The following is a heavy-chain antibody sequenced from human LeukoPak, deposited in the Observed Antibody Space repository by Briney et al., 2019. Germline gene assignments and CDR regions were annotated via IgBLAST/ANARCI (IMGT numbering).Heavy chain of an antibody. CDR2: IYPSGST. Sequence: SQTLSLTCTVSGGSISTDNYYWSWIRQPAGKGLEWIGSIYPSGSTNYNPSLKSRVTISVDTSKNQFSLKLNSVTAADTAVYYCARGRYFPSNWFDPWGQGTLVTVSS. CDR1: GGSISTDNYY. CDR3: ARGRYFPSNWFDP. V-gene: IGHV4-61*02. D-gene: IGHD3-9*01. J-gene: IGHJ5*02.